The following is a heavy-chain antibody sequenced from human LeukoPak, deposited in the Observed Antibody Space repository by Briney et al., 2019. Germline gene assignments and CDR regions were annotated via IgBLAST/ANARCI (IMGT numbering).Heavy chain of an antibody. D-gene: IGHD4-23*01. J-gene: IGHJ4*02. Sequence: PGGSLRLSCAASGFTFSSYSMNWVRQAPGKGLEWVSSISSSSSYIYYADSVKGRFTISRDNSKNTLYLQMNSLRAEDTAVYYCAKESGDYGDNAIDYWGQGTLVTVSS. CDR2: ISSSSSYI. CDR1: GFTFSSYS. CDR3: AKESGDYGDNAIDY. V-gene: IGHV3-21*04.